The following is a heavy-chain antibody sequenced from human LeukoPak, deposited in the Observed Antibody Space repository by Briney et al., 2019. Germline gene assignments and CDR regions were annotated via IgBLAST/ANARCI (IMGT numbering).Heavy chain of an antibody. CDR3: AARPPLVVGTQPFDF. Sequence: PGGSLRLSCAASGFTFSNAYMSWVRQAPGKGLEWVGRIKSKTDGGTTEYAAPVKGRFTISRDDSKNTLYLQMNSLKTDDTSVYYRAARPPLVVGTQPFDFWGQGTLVTVSS. V-gene: IGHV3-15*01. J-gene: IGHJ4*02. CDR2: IKSKTDGGTT. D-gene: IGHD2-15*01. CDR1: GFTFSNAY.